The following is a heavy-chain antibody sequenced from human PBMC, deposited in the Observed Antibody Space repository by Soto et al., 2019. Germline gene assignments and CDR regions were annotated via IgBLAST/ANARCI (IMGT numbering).Heavy chain of an antibody. D-gene: IGHD2-21*02. CDR1: GYTFTGYY. Sequence: QVQLVQSGSEGKEPGASVKVSCKASGYTFTGYYVLWVPQAPGQGPECMGWINPYTGGTNYAQKFQGRVTMTRDTSISTAYMELSKLISDDTAVYYCATQFHHCGGDCYRGPYFGMDVWGQGTTVTVSS. CDR3: ATQFHHCGGDCYRGPYFGMDV. J-gene: IGHJ6*02. V-gene: IGHV1-2*02. CDR2: INPYTGGT.